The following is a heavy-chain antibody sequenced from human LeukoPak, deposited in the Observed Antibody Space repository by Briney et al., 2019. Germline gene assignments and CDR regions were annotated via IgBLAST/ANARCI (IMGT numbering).Heavy chain of an antibody. V-gene: IGHV3-11*01. Sequence: GGSLRLSCAASGFTFSDYYMSWIRQAPGRGLGWVSYISGSGSAIYYADSVKGRFTISRDNAKNSLYLQMNSLRAEDTAVYYCARRRGVTFGDFDYWGQGTLVTVPS. CDR1: GFTFSDYY. CDR2: ISGSGSAI. D-gene: IGHD3-10*01. CDR3: ARRRGVTFGDFDY. J-gene: IGHJ4*02.